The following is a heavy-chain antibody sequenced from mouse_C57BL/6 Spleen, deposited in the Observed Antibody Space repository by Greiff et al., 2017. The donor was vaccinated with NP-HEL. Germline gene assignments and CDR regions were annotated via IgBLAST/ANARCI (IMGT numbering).Heavy chain of an antibody. CDR2: IDPSDSDT. V-gene: IGHV14-1*01. D-gene: IGHD1-3*01. J-gene: IGHJ3*01. CDR3: AIPYKAWFAY. CDR1: GFNIKDDY. Sequence: VQLKQSGAELVRPGASVKLSCTASGFNIKDDYMHWVKQRPEQGLEWIGWIDPSDSDTNYNQKFKGKATLTVDKSSSTAYMQLSSLTSEDSAVYYCAIPYKAWFAYWGQVTLVTVSA.